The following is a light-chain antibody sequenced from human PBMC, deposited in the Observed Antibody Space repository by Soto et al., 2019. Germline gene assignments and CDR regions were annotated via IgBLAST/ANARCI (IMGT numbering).Light chain of an antibody. CDR2: GAS. V-gene: IGKV3-15*01. CDR3: QQYNNWPPLT. J-gene: IGKJ4*01. CDR1: QTVSNN. Sequence: ETVMTQSPATLSVSPGERATLSCRASQTVSNNLAWYQQKPDQAPRLLIYGASTRATGIPARFSGSGSGTEFTLTISSLQSEDFAVYYCQQYNNWPPLTFGGGTKVEIK.